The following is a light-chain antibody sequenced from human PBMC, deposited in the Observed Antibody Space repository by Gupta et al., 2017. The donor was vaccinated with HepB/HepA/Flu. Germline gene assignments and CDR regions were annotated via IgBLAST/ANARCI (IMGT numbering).Light chain of an antibody. CDR1: SGDVGSYNY. CDR3: SAYTRTFSLV. Sequence: QSALPQPASVSGSPGQSITVSCTGTSGDVGSYNYVSWYQQHPGQAPKLIIYDVNTRPSGVSNRFSGSKSGNTAYLTISGLQAEDEAHYYCSAYTRTFSLVFGGGTKVTVL. V-gene: IGLV2-14*01. J-gene: IGLJ2*01. CDR2: DVN.